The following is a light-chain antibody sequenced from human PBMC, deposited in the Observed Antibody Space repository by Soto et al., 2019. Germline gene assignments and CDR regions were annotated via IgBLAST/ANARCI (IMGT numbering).Light chain of an antibody. Sequence: EIVLTQSPGTLSLSPGESATLSCRASQSVSSNSLAWYRRNPGQPPSLLIYGTSTRGTDIPRRFSGSGSGTAFTLTITRLEPEDFALYFCQQYGDSPPTFGQGTKVEVK. CDR3: QQYGDSPPT. CDR1: QSVSSNS. V-gene: IGKV3-20*01. CDR2: GTS. J-gene: IGKJ1*01.